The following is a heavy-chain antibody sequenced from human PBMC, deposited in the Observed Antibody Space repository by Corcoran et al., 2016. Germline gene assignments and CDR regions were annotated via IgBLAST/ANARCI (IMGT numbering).Heavy chain of an antibody. J-gene: IGHJ4*02. CDR2: ISSSSSYI. CDR3: GGGVVRIVVVTAIGD. V-gene: IGHV3-21*01. D-gene: IGHD2-21*02. Sequence: EVQLVESGGGLVKPGGSLRLSCAASGFTFSSYSMNWVRQAPGKGLEWVSSISSSSSYIYYADSVKGRFTISRDNAKNSLYLQMNSLRAQGKGWDYCGGGVVRIVVVTAIGDWGQGTLVTVSS. CDR1: GFTFSSYS.